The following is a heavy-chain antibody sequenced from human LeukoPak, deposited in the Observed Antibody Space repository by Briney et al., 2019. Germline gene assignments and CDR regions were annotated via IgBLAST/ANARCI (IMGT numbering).Heavy chain of an antibody. J-gene: IGHJ4*02. CDR2: ISGSGGST. CDR3: AKEIHAVAVAGINY. D-gene: IGHD6-19*01. V-gene: IGHV3-23*01. Sequence: GGSLRLSCATSGFTFSNAWMNWVRQAPGKGLEWVSAISGSGGSTYYADSVKGRFTISRDNSKNTLYLQMNSLRAEDTAVYYCAKEIHAVAVAGINYWGQGTLVTVSS. CDR1: GFTFSNAW.